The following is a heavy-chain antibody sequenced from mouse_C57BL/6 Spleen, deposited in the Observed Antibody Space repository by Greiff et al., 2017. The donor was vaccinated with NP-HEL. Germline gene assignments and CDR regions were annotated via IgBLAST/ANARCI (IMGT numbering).Heavy chain of an antibody. CDR2: IFPGSGST. V-gene: IGHV1-9*01. D-gene: IGHD2-2*01. Sequence: QVQLKESGAELMKPGASVKLSCKATGYTFTGYWIEWVKQRPGHGLEWIGEIFPGSGSTNYNEKFKGQATFTADTSSNTAYMQLSSLTTEDSASYYCARPGKVTTAFDVWGTGTTVTVSS. CDR3: ARPGKVTTAFDV. CDR1: GYTFTGYW. J-gene: IGHJ1*03.